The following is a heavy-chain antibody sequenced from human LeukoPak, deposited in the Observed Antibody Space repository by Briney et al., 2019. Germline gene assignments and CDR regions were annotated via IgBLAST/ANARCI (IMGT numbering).Heavy chain of an antibody. CDR3: ARGDIVVVPAAILDYYYYYMDV. D-gene: IGHD2-2*02. J-gene: IGHJ6*03. CDR2: IYTSGST. V-gene: IGHV4-4*07. Sequence: PSETLSLTCIVSGGSISSYYWSWIRQPAGKGLEWIGRIYTSGSTNYNPSLKSRVTMSVDTSKNQFSLKLSSVTAADTAVYYCARGDIVVVPAAILDYYYYYMDVWGKGTTVTVSS. CDR1: GGSISSYY.